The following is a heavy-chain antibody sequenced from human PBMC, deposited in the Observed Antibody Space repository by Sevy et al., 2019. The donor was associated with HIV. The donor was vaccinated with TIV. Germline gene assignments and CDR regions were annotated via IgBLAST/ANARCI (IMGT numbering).Heavy chain of an antibody. CDR3: AKDFYGSGSYYTTDR. V-gene: IGHV3-23*01. Sequence: GGSLRLSCAASGLIFSNYAMNWFRQPPGKGLEWVATVSGTGDNTYYAESVKGRFTIFRDNSKNTMYLQMNSLRADDTAVYNCAKDFYGSGSYYTTDRWGQGTLVTVSS. CDR1: GLIFSNYA. J-gene: IGHJ5*02. D-gene: IGHD3-10*01. CDR2: VSGTGDNT.